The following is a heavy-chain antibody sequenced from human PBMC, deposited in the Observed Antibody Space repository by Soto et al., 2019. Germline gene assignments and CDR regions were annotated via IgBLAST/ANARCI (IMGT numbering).Heavy chain of an antibody. CDR1: GYSFTSYW. CDR3: ARRSGIAAAESWFDP. V-gene: IGHV5-51*01. J-gene: IGHJ5*02. CDR2: IYPGDSDT. Sequence: GESLKISCKGSGYSFTSYWIGWVRQMPGKGLEWMGIIYPGDSDTRYSPSFQGQVTISADKSISTAYLQWSSLKASDTAMYYCARRSGIAAAESWFDPWGQGTLVTVSS. D-gene: IGHD6-13*01.